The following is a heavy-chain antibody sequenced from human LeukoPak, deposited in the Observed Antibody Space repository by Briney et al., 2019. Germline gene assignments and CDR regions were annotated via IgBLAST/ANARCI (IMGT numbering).Heavy chain of an antibody. V-gene: IGHV4-59*08. J-gene: IGHJ5*02. CDR2: IYYSGST. Sequence: SETLSLTCTVSGGSISTYYWSWIRQPPGKGLEWFGYIYYSGSTNYNPSLKSRVTISVDTSKNQFSLKLSSVTAADTAVYYCARGSGYSSSWYSNWFDPWGQGTLVTVSS. CDR3: ARGSGYSSSWYSNWFDP. CDR1: GGSISTYY. D-gene: IGHD6-13*01.